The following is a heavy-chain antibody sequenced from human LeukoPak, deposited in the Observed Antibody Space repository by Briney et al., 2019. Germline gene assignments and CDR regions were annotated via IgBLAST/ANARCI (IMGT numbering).Heavy chain of an antibody. J-gene: IGHJ6*02. V-gene: IGHV4-59*08. D-gene: IGHD7-27*01. Sequence: SETLSLTCTVSGGSISSYYWSWIRKPPGKGLEWIGYIYYSGSTNYNPSLKSRVTISVDTSKNQFSLKLSSVTAADTAVYYCARQTGVLYYYYGMDVWGQGTTVTVSS. CDR2: IYYSGST. CDR1: GGSISSYY. CDR3: ARQTGVLYYYYGMDV.